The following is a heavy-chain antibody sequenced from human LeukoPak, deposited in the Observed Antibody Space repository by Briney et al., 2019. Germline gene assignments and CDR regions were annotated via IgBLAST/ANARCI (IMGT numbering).Heavy chain of an antibody. CDR3: ARAQYYYDSSGYYLDY. CDR2: IYYSGST. D-gene: IGHD3-22*01. CDR1: GGSISSHY. J-gene: IGHJ4*02. V-gene: IGHV4-59*11. Sequence: SETLSLTRTVSGGSISSHYWSWIRQPPGKGLEWIGYIYYSGSTNYNPSLKSRVTISVDTSKNQFSLKLSSVTAADTAVYYCARAQYYYDSSGYYLDYWGQGTLVTVSS.